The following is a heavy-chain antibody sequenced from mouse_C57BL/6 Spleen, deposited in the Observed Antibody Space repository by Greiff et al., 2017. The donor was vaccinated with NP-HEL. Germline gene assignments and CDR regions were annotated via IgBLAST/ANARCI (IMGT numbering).Heavy chain of an antibody. CDR3: ARGAVVAHWYFDV. Sequence: EVQLQESGPSLVRPSQTLSLTCTVTGFSINSDCYWIWIRQFPGNKLEYIGYTFYSGITYYNPSLESRTYITRDTSKNQIALKLSSVTTEDTATDYCARGAVVAHWYFDVWGTGTTVTVSS. CDR1: GFSINSDCY. V-gene: IGHV3-3*01. J-gene: IGHJ1*03. D-gene: IGHD1-1*01. CDR2: TFYSGIT.